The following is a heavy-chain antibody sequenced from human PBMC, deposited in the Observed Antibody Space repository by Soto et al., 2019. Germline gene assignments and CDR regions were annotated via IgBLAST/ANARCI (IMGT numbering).Heavy chain of an antibody. D-gene: IGHD6-6*01. V-gene: IGHV5-51*01. J-gene: IGHJ3*02. CDR3: ARQDTGIAARPGAFDI. Sequence: GESLKTSCKGSGYSFTSYWIGWVRQMPGKGLEWMGIIYPGDSDTRYSPSFQGQVTISADKSISTAYLQWSSLKASDTAMYYCARQDTGIAARPGAFDIWGQGTMVTVSS. CDR1: GYSFTSYW. CDR2: IYPGDSDT.